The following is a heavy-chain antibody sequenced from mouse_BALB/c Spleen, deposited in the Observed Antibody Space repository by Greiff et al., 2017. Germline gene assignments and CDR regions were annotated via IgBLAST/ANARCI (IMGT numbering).Heavy chain of an antibody. CDR1: GYTFTSYT. CDR2: INPSSGYT. V-gene: IGHV1-4*01. D-gene: IGHD1-2*01. Sequence: VQLQESGAELARPGASVKMSCKASGYTFTSYTMHWVKQRPGQGLEWIGYINPSSGYTNYNQKFKDKATLTADKSSSTAYMQLSSLTSEDSAVYYCARSLLRRIYYAMDYWGQGTSVTVSS. J-gene: IGHJ4*01. CDR3: ARSLLRRIYYAMDY.